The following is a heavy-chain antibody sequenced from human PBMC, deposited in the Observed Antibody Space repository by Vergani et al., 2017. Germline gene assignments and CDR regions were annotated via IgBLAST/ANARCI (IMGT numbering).Heavy chain of an antibody. D-gene: IGHD1-26*01. CDR3: ARDDRGSYSPSHYYYGMDV. J-gene: IGHJ6*02. Sequence: QLQLQESGPGLVKPSETLSLTCTVSGGSISSSSYYWGWIRQPPGKGLEWIGSIYYSGSTYYNPSLKSRVTISVDPSKNQFSLKLSSVTAADPAVYYCARDDRGSYSPSHYYYGMDVGGQGTTVTVSS. CDR1: GGSISSSSYY. V-gene: IGHV4-39*07. CDR2: IYYSGST.